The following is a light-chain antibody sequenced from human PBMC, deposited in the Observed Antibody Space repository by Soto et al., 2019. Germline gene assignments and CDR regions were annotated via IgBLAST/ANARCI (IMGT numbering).Light chain of an antibody. J-gene: IGLJ3*02. V-gene: IGLV2-11*01. CDR2: DDT. CDR1: SSDVGAYKY. CDR3: SSYAGSYTWV. Sequence: QSVLTQPRSVSGSPGQSVTISCTGTSSDVGAYKYVSWFQQHPGKAPKLMIYDDTERPSGVPDRFSGSKSGNTASLTISGLRAEDEADYYCSSYAGSYTWVFGGGTKVTVL.